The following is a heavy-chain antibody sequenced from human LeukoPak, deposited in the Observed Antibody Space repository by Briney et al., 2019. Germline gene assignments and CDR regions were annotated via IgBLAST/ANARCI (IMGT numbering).Heavy chain of an antibody. CDR1: GGSFSGYY. D-gene: IGHD5-12*01. CDR3: ARARGTVAIDY. Sequence: PSETLSLTCAVYGGSFSGYYWTWIRQPPGKGLEWIRDINNSGSTNCNPSLKSRVTVSVDTSKNQFSLKLASVTAADTAVYYCARARGTVAIDYWGQGTLVTVSS. V-gene: IGHV4-34*01. J-gene: IGHJ4*02. CDR2: INNSGST.